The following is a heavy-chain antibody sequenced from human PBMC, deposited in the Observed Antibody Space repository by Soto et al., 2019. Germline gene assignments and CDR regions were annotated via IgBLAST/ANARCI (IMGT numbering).Heavy chain of an antibody. Sequence: LRLSCAASGFTFSSYGMHWVRQAPGKGLEWVAVIWYDGSNKYYADSVKGRFTISRDNSKNTLYLQMNSLRAEDTAVYYCARDTDQLPTIQPLDYWGQGTLVTVSS. D-gene: IGHD2-2*01. CDR2: IWYDGSNK. V-gene: IGHV3-33*01. CDR1: GFTFSSYG. CDR3: ARDTDQLPTIQPLDY. J-gene: IGHJ4*02.